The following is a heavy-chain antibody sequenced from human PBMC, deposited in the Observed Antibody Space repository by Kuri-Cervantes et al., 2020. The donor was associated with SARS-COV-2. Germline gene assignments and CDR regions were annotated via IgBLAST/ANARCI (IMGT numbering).Heavy chain of an antibody. V-gene: IGHV3-30*18. CDR3: AKEGSSGWYGGD. CDR2: IGYDRSRK. Sequence: GGSLRLSCEASGFIFSRYGMHWVRQAPGKGLEWVAAIGYDRSRKHYSDSLKGRFTISRDNSQNTVYLQMSTLRDDDTAVYYCAKEGSSGWYGGDWGQGALVTVSS. D-gene: IGHD6-19*01. J-gene: IGHJ4*02. CDR1: GFIFSRYG.